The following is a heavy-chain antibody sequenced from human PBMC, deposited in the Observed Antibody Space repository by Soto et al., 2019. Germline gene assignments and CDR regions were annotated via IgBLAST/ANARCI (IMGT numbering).Heavy chain of an antibody. CDR2: ISYSGGT. CDR3: ASVIGGDSEYYFDY. D-gene: IGHD4-17*01. J-gene: IGHJ4*02. CDR1: GGSIRSVVYY. Sequence: LSLTCAVSGGSIRSVVYYWSWLRQLPGKGLEGLGYISYSGGTYSNPSLKSRVIMSVDTSKNPFSLKLSSVTAADTAIHYCASVIGGDSEYYFDYWGQGTLVTVSS. V-gene: IGHV4-31*11.